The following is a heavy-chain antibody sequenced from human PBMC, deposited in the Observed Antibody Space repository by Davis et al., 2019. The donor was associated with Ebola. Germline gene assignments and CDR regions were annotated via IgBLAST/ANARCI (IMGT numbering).Heavy chain of an antibody. CDR3: ATARRDSSGWIDY. D-gene: IGHD6-19*01. Sequence: GESLKISCAASGFTFSNCHMSWVRQAPGKGLQWVGRIKSKTDGGTTDYSAPVRGRFTISSDDSQNTLYLQMNSLKTEDTAVYYCATARRDSSGWIDYWGQGTLVTVSS. CDR1: GFTFSNCH. J-gene: IGHJ4*02. CDR2: IKSKTDGGTT. V-gene: IGHV3-15*01.